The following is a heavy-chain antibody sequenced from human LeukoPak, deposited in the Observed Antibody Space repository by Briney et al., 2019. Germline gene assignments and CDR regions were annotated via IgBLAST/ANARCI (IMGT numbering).Heavy chain of an antibody. J-gene: IGHJ5*01. CDR2: ISRDSGTI. V-gene: IGHV3-9*01. CDR3: ARDNWVDC. Sequence: PGRSLRLSCAASGFIFNDYAMHWVRQAPGKGLEWVSGISRDSGTIVYADSVKGRFTISRDNARNSLYLQMNSLKVEDTAIYYCARDNWVDCWGQGTLVTVSS. CDR1: GFIFNDYA.